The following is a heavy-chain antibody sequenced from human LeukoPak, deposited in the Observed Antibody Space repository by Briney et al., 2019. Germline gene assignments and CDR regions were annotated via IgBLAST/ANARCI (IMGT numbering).Heavy chain of an antibody. CDR1: GFTFSSYS. V-gene: IGHV3-21*01. J-gene: IGHJ6*02. CDR2: ISSSSSYI. Sequence: GSLRLSCAASGFTFSSYSMNWVRQAPGKGLEWVSSISSSSSYIYYAVSVKGRFTISRDNAKNSLYLQMNSLRAEDTAVYYCARETYYGMDVWGQGTTVTVSS. CDR3: ARETYYGMDV.